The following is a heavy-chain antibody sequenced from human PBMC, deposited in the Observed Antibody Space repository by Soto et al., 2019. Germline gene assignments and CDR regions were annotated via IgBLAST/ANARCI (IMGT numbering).Heavy chain of an antibody. D-gene: IGHD3-9*01. V-gene: IGHV2-5*02. CDR2: IYWDDDK. CDR3: AHSNPNYDDILTGYYMRNGWFDP. Sequence: QITLKESGPTLVKPTQTLTLTCTFSGFSLSTSGVGVGWIRQPPGKALEWLALIYWDDDKRYSPSLKSRLTITKDTSKNQVVLTMTNMDPVDTATYYCAHSNPNYDDILTGYYMRNGWFDPWGQGTLVTVSS. J-gene: IGHJ5*02. CDR1: GFSLSTSGVG.